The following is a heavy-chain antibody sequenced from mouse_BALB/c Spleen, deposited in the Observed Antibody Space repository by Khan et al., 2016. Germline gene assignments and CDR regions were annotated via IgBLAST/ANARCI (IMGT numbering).Heavy chain of an antibody. Sequence: QVQLQQSGAELAKPGASVKMSCKAAGYTFTSYWMHWVKQRPGQGLEWIGYINPSTGYTEYNQKFKDKATLTADKSSSTAYMQLSSLTSEDSAVYYAASYFYGSSYFDYWGQGTTLTVSS. CDR1: GYTFTSYW. CDR2: INPSTGYT. D-gene: IGHD1-1*01. J-gene: IGHJ2*01. V-gene: IGHV1-7*01. CDR3: ASYFYGSSYFDY.